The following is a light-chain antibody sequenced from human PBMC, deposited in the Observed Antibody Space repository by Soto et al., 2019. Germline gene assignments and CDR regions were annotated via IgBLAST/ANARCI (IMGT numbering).Light chain of an antibody. CDR1: QSVDSN. CDR3: QQYNNWPRT. V-gene: IGKV3-15*01. J-gene: IGKJ1*01. Sequence: MAQSPAILTVSPGDTATLSCRATQSVDSNLAWYQQKPGQAPRLLISGASTRATAIPARFSGSGSGTEFTLTISSLQSEDCAVYYCQQYNNWPRTFGQGAKVDIK. CDR2: GAS.